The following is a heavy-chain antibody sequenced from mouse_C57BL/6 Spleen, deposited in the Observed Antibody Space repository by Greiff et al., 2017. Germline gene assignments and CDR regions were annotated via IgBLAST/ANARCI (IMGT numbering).Heavy chain of an antibody. V-gene: IGHV5-17*01. CDR3: ARWDYGSGHWYFDV. D-gene: IGHD1-1*01. J-gene: IGHJ1*03. CDR2: ISSGSSTI. CDR1: GFTFSDYG. Sequence: EVQGVESGGGLVKPGGSLKLSCAASGFTFSDYGMHWVRQAPEKGLEWVAYISSGSSTIYYADTVQGRFTISRDNAKNTLFLQMTSLRSEDTAMYYCARWDYGSGHWYFDVWGTGTTVTVSS.